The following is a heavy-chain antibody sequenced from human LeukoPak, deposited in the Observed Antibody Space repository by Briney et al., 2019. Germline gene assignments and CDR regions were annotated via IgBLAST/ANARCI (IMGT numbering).Heavy chain of an antibody. J-gene: IGHJ4*02. D-gene: IGHD4/OR15-4a*01. Sequence: GSSXXVSCKASGGTFISYAISWVGQAPGQGGEWMGRIIPIFGTANYAQKFQGRGTITTDEYTSTDYMEVRRLRSEDTAVYYCAGSTPGYGDTDYWGQGTLVIVSS. CDR3: AGSTPGYGDTDY. CDR2: IIPIFGTA. CDR1: GGTFISYA. V-gene: IGHV1-69*05.